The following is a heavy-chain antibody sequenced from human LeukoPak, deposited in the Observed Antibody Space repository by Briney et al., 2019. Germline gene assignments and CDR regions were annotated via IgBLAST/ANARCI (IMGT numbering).Heavy chain of an antibody. CDR2: IDISGSTI. V-gene: IGHV3-48*03. CDR3: SSWPHSDY. Sequence: PGGSLRLSCAASGLTLSSYEMNWVRQAPGKGLEWVSYIDISGSTIYYADSVKGRFTISRDNAKNSLYLQMNSLRAEDTAVYYCSSWPHSDYWGQGTLVTVSS. J-gene: IGHJ4*02. CDR1: GLTLSSYE. D-gene: IGHD6-13*01.